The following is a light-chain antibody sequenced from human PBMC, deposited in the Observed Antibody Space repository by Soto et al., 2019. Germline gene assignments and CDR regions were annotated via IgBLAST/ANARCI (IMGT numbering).Light chain of an antibody. Sequence: QSALTQPPSASGSPGQSVTISRTGTSSDVGGFNYVSWYQHHPGKAPKFMIYEVSKRPSGVPDRFSGSKSGNTASLTVSGLQAEDEADYYCSSYAGSNKGVFGGGTKLTVL. V-gene: IGLV2-8*01. CDR2: EVS. CDR3: SSYAGSNKGV. CDR1: SSDVGGFNY. J-gene: IGLJ2*01.